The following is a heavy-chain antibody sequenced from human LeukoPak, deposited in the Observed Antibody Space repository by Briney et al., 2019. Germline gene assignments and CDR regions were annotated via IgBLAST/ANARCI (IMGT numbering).Heavy chain of an antibody. J-gene: IGHJ4*02. Sequence: SETLSLTCTVSGGSINSGNYYWTWIRQPAGKGLEWIGRIHTSGSTKYNPSLKSRVIIPVDTSENQFSLRLSSVTAADTALYFCARGTTSDSGTDYYFNYWGQGTLVTVSS. CDR3: ARGTTSDSGTDYYFNY. CDR2: IHTSGST. V-gene: IGHV4-61*02. D-gene: IGHD1-26*01. CDR1: GGSINSGNYY.